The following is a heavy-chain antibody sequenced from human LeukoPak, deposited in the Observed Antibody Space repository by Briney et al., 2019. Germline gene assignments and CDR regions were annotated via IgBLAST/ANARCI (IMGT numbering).Heavy chain of an antibody. CDR3: ARDPNGAYIGAFDF. J-gene: IGHJ3*01. D-gene: IGHD2-8*01. CDR2: ICGGGGNI. V-gene: IGHV3-23*01. CDR1: GFTFSNYA. Sequence: GGSLRLSCAASGFTFSNYAMSWVRQAPGKGLEWVSTICGGGGNIYYADAVKGRFTISRDNSKSTLYLQMNSLRVDDTAMYYCARDPNGAYIGAFDFRGQGTMVTVSA.